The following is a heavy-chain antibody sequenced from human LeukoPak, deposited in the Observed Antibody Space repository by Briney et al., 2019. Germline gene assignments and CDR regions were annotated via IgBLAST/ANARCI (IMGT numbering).Heavy chain of an antibody. Sequence: PGGSLRLSCAASGFTFSSYWMSWVRQAPGKGLEWVANIKQDGSEKYYVDSVKGRFTISRDNAKNSLYLQMNSLRAEDTAVYYCARAAFSSDFWSGSYYFDYWGQGTLVTVSS. CDR1: GFTFSSYW. CDR3: ARAAFSSDFWSGSYYFDY. D-gene: IGHD3-3*01. CDR2: IKQDGSEK. V-gene: IGHV3-7*01. J-gene: IGHJ4*02.